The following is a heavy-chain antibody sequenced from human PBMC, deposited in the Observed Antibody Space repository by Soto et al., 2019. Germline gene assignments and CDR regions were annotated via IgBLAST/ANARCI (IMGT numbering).Heavy chain of an antibody. D-gene: IGHD6-13*01. CDR2: IDPRSGAS. J-gene: IGHJ4*02. CDR1: GYPFTDLY. CDR3: ARVGPYSSSWFFAY. V-gene: IGHV1-2*02. Sequence: ASVKVSCKPSGYPFTDLYIHWVRQAPGLGLEWMGWIDPRSGASRKTQRFQGRFTMTRDTSTNTAYMELSSLRSDDTAVYYCARVGPYSSSWFFAYWGQGTLVTVSS.